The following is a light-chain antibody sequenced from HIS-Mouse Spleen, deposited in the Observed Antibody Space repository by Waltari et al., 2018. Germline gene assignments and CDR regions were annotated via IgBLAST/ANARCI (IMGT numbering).Light chain of an antibody. CDR3: AAWDDSLSGHVV. J-gene: IGLJ2*01. Sequence: QSVLTQPPSASGTPGQRVTISCSGSSSNIGSNYVYWYQQLPGTAPKLLIYRNNHRPSGVPDRFSGSKSGTSASLAISGLRSEDDADYYCAAWDDSLSGHVVFGGGTKLTVL. CDR1: SSNIGSNY. V-gene: IGLV1-47*01. CDR2: RNN.